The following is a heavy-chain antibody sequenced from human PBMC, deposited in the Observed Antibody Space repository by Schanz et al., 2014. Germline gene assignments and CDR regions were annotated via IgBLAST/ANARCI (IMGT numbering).Heavy chain of an antibody. Sequence: EVQLVESGGGLVQPGGSLRLSCAASGFTFTNYAMSWVRQAPGKGLEWVSAISGSGGSTYYADSVKGRFTISRDNAKNTLYLQMNSLRAEDTAVYYCARPALWFGDNCFDPWGQGTLVTVSS. CDR3: ARPALWFGDNCFDP. J-gene: IGHJ5*02. CDR2: ISGSGGST. V-gene: IGHV3-23*04. CDR1: GFTFTNYA. D-gene: IGHD3-10*01.